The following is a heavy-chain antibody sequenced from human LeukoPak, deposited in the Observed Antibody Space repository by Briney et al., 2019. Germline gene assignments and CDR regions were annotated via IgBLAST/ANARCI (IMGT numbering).Heavy chain of an antibody. D-gene: IGHD3-10*01. CDR2: IYSGGST. V-gene: IGHV3-66*01. CDR1: GFTLSSNY. Sequence: GGSLRLSCAASGFTLSSNYMSWVRQAPGKGLEWVSVIYSGGSTYYADSVKGRFTISRDNSKNTLYLQMNSLRAEDTAVYYCARDSVPHYYGSGSYSSRWGQGTLVTVSS. J-gene: IGHJ4*02. CDR3: ARDSVPHYYGSGSYSSR.